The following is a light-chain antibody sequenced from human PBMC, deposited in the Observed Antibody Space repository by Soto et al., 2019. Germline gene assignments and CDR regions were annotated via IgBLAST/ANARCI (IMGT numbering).Light chain of an antibody. CDR2: EVS. CDR3: SSYTTSGTVI. Sequence: QSALTQPASVSGSPGQSITISCTGTSSDIGAYNYVSWYQQHPGKAPKLMIYEVSNRPSGVSNRFSGSKSGNTASLTISGLQAEDEAGYYCSSYTTSGTVIFGGGTQLTVL. J-gene: IGLJ2*01. V-gene: IGLV2-14*01. CDR1: SSDIGAYNY.